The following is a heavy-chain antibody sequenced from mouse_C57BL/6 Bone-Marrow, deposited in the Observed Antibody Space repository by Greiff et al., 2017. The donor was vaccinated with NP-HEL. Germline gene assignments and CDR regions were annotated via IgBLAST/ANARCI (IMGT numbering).Heavy chain of an antibody. Sequence: EVKVVESGGDLVKPGGSLKLSCAASGFTFSSYGMSWVRQTPDKRLEWVATISSGGSYTYYPDSVKGRFTISRDNAKNTLYLQMSSLKSEDTAMYYCAREIYDGYYLFDYWGQGTTLTVSS. V-gene: IGHV5-6*01. J-gene: IGHJ2*01. D-gene: IGHD2-3*01. CDR3: AREIYDGYYLFDY. CDR2: ISSGGSYT. CDR1: GFTFSSYG.